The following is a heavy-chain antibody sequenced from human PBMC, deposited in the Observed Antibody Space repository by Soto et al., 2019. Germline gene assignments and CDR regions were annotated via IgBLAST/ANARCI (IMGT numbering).Heavy chain of an antibody. CDR3: ARYIPGVRYYGLDV. J-gene: IGHJ6*02. Sequence: PGGSLRLSCAASGFTFDDYAMHWVRQAPGKGLEWVSVISCSSSHIDYADSVKGRFTISRDNSGNTLYLQMYSLRAEDTAVYYCARYIPGVRYYGLDVWGQGTTVTVSS. CDR1: GFTFDDYA. CDR2: ISCSSSHI. V-gene: IGHV3-23*01. D-gene: IGHD2-2*01.